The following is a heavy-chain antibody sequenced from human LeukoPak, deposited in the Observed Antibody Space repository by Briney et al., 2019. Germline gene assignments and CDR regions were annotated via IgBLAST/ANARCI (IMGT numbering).Heavy chain of an antibody. D-gene: IGHD5-18*01. Sequence: SETLSLTCTLAEGSISSFYWAWIRQPPGKGLAWIGYIYRTGGTNYSPSLKSRVTISVDTSKNQFSLKLTSVTAADTAVYYCARGLGYGDSYDFWGQGTLVTVSS. CDR2: IYRTGGT. V-gene: IGHV4-59*01. CDR3: ARGLGYGDSYDF. CDR1: EGSISSFY. J-gene: IGHJ4*02.